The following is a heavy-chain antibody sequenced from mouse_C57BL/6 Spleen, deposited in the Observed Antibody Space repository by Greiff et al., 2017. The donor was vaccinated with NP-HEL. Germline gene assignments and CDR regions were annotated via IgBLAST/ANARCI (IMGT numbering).Heavy chain of an antibody. V-gene: IGHV1-64*01. J-gene: IGHJ1*03. Sequence: QVQLQQSGAELVKPGASVKLSCKASGYTFTSYWMHWVKQRPGQGLEWIGMIHPNSGSTNYNEKFKSKATLTVDKSSSTAYMQLSSLTSEDSAVYYCARYYYGTDWYFDVWGTGTTVTVSS. CDR2: IHPNSGST. CDR1: GYTFTSYW. CDR3: ARYYYGTDWYFDV. D-gene: IGHD1-1*01.